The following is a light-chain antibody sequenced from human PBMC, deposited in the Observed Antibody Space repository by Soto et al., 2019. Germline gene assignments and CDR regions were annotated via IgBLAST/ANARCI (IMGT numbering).Light chain of an antibody. V-gene: IGKV3-20*01. CDR2: AAS. J-gene: IGKJ2*01. CDR1: QSISSSY. Sequence: EIVLTQSPGTLSLSPGEGATLSCRASQSISSSYLAWYQQKPGQAPRLLIYAASSRATGIPDRFSGSGSGTDFTLTISRLEPEDFAVYYCQLYGSSPPHTFGQGTKLEIK. CDR3: QLYGSSPPHT.